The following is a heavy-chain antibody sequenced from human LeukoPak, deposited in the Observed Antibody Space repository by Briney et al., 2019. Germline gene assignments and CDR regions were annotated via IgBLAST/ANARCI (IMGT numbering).Heavy chain of an antibody. Sequence: ASVKVSCKASGYTFTGYYMHWVRQAPGQGLEWMGWINPNSGDTNYAQKFQGRVSMTRDTSITTAYMELSRLRSDDAAVYYCARGLYYYYYYIDVWGKGTTVTVSS. CDR2: INPNSGDT. D-gene: IGHD2-21*01. J-gene: IGHJ6*03. CDR3: ARGLYYYYYYIDV. CDR1: GYTFTGYY. V-gene: IGHV1-2*02.